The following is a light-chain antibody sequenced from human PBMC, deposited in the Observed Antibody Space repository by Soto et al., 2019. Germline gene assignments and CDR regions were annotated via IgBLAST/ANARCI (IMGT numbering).Light chain of an antibody. Sequence: IVLTQSPGPLSLSPGAGATLSCRASQSVTSSYLAWYQQKPGQAPRLRIYGASRMATGIPDRVSCSGSGTDVALTISRLEPEDFAVYYCQQYGSSPLTFCGGTKVEIK. V-gene: IGKV3-20*01. CDR1: QSVTSSY. CDR3: QQYGSSPLT. CDR2: GAS. J-gene: IGKJ4*01.